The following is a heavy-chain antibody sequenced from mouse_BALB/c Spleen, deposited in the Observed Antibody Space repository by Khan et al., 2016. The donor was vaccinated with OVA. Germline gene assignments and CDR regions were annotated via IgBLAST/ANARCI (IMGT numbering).Heavy chain of an antibody. CDR2: ISYSGST. Sequence: EVQLQQSGPGLVKPSQSLSLTCTVTGYSITSDYAWNWIRQFPGNKLEWMGYISYSGSTSYHPSLKSRISITRDPSKNQFFLQLNSVTTEDTATYYCARSIYDGYAYFDYWGQGTTLTVSS. J-gene: IGHJ2*01. D-gene: IGHD2-2*01. CDR3: ARSIYDGYAYFDY. V-gene: IGHV3-2*02. CDR1: GYSITSDYA.